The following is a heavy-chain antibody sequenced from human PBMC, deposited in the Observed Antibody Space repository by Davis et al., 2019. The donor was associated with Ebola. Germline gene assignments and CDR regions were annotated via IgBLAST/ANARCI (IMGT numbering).Heavy chain of an antibody. CDR2: IYPSGGT. J-gene: IGHJ4*02. Sequence: PSETLSLTCTVSGGSISSGNYYWSWIRQPAGKGLEWIGQIYPSGGTNYNPSLKSRLTIPADTSQNQFSLKMTSVTAADTAVYYCATNSTSSGFNYWGQGTLVTVSS. D-gene: IGHD6-6*01. V-gene: IGHV4-61*09. CDR1: GGSISSGNYY. CDR3: ATNSTSSGFNY.